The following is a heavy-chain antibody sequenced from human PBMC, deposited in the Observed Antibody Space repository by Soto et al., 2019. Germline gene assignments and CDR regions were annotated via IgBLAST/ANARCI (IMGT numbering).Heavy chain of an antibody. Sequence: SETLSLTCAVYGGSFSGYYWSWIRQPPGKGLEWIGEINHSGSTNYNPSLKSRVTISIDTSKNQFSLRLTSVTAADTAVYFCASPSWGLEKALDPWGQGTLVTV. CDR1: GGSFSGYY. CDR3: ASPSWGLEKALDP. V-gene: IGHV4-34*01. CDR2: INHSGST. D-gene: IGHD3-16*01. J-gene: IGHJ5*01.